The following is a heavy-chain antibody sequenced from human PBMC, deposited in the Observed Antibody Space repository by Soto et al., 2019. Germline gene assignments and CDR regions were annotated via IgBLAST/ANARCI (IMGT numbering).Heavy chain of an antibody. Sequence: SETLSLTCVVSGYSISSGYYWGWIRQPPGKGLEWIGSIYHSGSTSYNPSLKSRVTISVDTSRNQFSLKLSSVSAADTAVYCCARDQYSSSHLVSAYWGQGALVTVSS. V-gene: IGHV4-38-2*02. CDR2: IYHSGST. D-gene: IGHD6-13*01. J-gene: IGHJ4*02. CDR3: ARDQYSSSHLVSAY. CDR1: GYSISSGYY.